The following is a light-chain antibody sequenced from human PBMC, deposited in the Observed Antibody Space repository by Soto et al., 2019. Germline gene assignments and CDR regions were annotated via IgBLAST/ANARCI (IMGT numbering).Light chain of an antibody. V-gene: IGKV2-30*02. CDR3: MQATYWLYT. J-gene: IGKJ2*01. CDR1: QSLVHSDGNTY. CDR2: KIS. Sequence: DVVMTQSPLSLPVTFGQPASISCRSSQSLVHSDGNTYLNWFHQRPGQSPRRLIYKISNRDSGVPDRVSGSGSGSYFTLKISRVEAKDVVGVYFCMQATYWLYTFGLGNNLDIK.